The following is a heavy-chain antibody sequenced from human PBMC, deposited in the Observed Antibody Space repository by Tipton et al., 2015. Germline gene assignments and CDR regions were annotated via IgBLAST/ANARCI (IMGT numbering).Heavy chain of an antibody. J-gene: IGHJ4*02. Sequence: SLRLSCSASGFTFSSYAMNWVRQAPGKGLEYFSAISSNGYNTYYADSVKGRFTISRDNFKNMVYLQMNGLRADDTAVYYCATARHSSSWSGRYYFHNWGQGTLVTVSS. D-gene: IGHD3-22*01. CDR2: ISSNGYNT. V-gene: IGHV3-64*04. CDR1: GFTFSSYA. CDR3: ATARHSSSWSGRYYFHN.